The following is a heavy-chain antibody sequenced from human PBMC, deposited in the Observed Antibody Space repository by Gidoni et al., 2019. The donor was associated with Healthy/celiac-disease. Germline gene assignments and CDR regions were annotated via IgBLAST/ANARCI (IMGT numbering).Heavy chain of an antibody. D-gene: IGHD3-10*01. CDR3: ARDTSSGSYYYIYYYGMDV. Sequence: QVQLVESGGGLVKPGGSLRLSCAASGFTFSDYYMSWIRQAPGKGLEWVSYISRSSSYTNYADSVKGRFTISRDNAKNSLYLQMNSLRAEDTAVYYCARDTSSGSYYYIYYYGMDVWGQGTTVTVSS. V-gene: IGHV3-11*06. CDR1: GFTFSDYY. CDR2: ISRSSSYT. J-gene: IGHJ6*02.